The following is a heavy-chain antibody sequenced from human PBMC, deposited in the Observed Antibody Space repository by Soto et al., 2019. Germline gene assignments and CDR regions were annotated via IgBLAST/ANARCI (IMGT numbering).Heavy chain of an antibody. CDR2: VYHSGST. Sequence: PSETLSLTCAVSVYSISSGYYCVWIRQPPGKGLEWIGSVYHSGSTYYNPSLKSRVTFSVDTSKNQFSLKLNSVTAADTAVYFCARDNTEINYYYYYGIDVWGQGTKVTVSS. V-gene: IGHV4-38-2*02. J-gene: IGHJ6*02. CDR3: ARDNTEINYYYYYGIDV. CDR1: VYSISSGYY.